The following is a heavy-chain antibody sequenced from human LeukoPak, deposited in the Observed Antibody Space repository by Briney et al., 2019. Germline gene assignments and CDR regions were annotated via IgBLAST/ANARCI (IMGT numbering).Heavy chain of an antibody. CDR3: VRVTTGTVDY. CDR1: GGSIRGYY. D-gene: IGHD1-1*01. J-gene: IGHJ4*02. Sequence: PSETLSLTGNVSGGSIRGYYWSWIRQPPEKGLEWIGYIYSSGSTNYNPSLKSRVTISVDTSKNQFPLKVSSVTAADTAVYYCVRVTTGTVDYWGQGTLVTVSS. CDR2: IYSSGST. V-gene: IGHV4-59*01.